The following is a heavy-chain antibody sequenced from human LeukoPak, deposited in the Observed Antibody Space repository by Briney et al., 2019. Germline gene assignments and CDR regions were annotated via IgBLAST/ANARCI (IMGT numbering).Heavy chain of an antibody. J-gene: IGHJ4*02. D-gene: IGHD2/OR15-2a*01. Sequence: GGSLRLSCAASGFSFSSYSMNWVRQAPGKGLEWVSYISGSGNAKHYTDSVKGRFTISRDNAKNALCLQMNSLRVEDTAVYFCARDYVYAFDYWGQGTLVTVSS. CDR3: ARDYVYAFDY. CDR2: ISGSGNAK. CDR1: GFSFSSYS. V-gene: IGHV3-48*01.